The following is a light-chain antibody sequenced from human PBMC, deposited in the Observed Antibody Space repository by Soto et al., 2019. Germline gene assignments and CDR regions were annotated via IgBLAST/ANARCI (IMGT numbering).Light chain of an antibody. Sequence: QSVLTQPPSVSAAPGQKVTISCFGSSSDIGNNYVSWYQHLPGTAPKLLIYETNKRHSGIPDRFSGSKSGTSATLDITGLPAGDEADYYCGTWDNSLSADVLGTGTKLTVL. CDR2: ETN. J-gene: IGLJ1*01. CDR3: GTWDNSLSADV. V-gene: IGLV1-51*02. CDR1: SSDIGNNY.